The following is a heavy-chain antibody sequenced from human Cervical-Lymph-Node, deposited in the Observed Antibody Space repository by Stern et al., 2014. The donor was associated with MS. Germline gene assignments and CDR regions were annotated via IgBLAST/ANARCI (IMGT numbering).Heavy chain of an antibody. CDR3: AKDQPGGSYPLDAFEV. J-gene: IGHJ3*01. CDR2: ISGSGSGT. V-gene: IGHV3-23*04. CDR1: GFTFSRYA. Sequence: EVQLEESGGALVQPGASLRLSCAASGFTFSRYAISWVRQAPGKGLEWVSGISGSGSGTYYADSVKGRFTISRDNSKNTLYLQMDTLRAEDTALYYCAKDQPGGSYPLDAFEVWGQGTMVTVSS. D-gene: IGHD1-26*01.